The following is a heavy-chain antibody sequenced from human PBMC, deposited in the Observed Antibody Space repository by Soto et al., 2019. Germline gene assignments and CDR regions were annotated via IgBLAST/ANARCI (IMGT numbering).Heavy chain of an antibody. Sequence: QVQLVESGGGVVQPGRSLRLSCAASGFTFSSYAMHWVRQAPGKGLERVAVISYDGSNKYYADSVKGRFTISRDNSKNTLYLQINSLRAEDTAVYYCARVPSSSGRAHFDYWGQGTLDTVSS. J-gene: IGHJ4*02. CDR1: GFTFSSYA. CDR2: ISYDGSNK. CDR3: ARVPSSSGRAHFDY. V-gene: IGHV3-30-3*01. D-gene: IGHD2-15*01.